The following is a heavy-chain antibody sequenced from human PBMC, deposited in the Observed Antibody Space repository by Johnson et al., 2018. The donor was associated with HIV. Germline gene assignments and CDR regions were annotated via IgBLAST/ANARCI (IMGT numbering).Heavy chain of an antibody. V-gene: IGHV3-30*03. J-gene: IGHJ3*02. CDR2: ISYDGSNK. D-gene: IGHD6-19*01. CDR1: GFTFSSYG. CDR3: ARGGYSSGWIYAFDI. Sequence: QVQLVESGGGVVQPGRSLRLSCAASGFTFSSYGMHWVRQAPGKGLEWVAVISYDGSNKYYADSVKGRFTISRDNSENTLFLQMNSLRAEDTAVYYCARGGYSSGWIYAFDIWGQGTMVTVSS.